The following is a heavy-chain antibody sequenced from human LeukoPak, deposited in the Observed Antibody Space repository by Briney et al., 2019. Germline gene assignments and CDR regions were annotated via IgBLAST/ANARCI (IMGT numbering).Heavy chain of an antibody. CDR1: GYIFTSSW. J-gene: IGHJ4*02. D-gene: IGHD1-26*01. CDR3: ARFSVGGTYYPNY. Sequence: GESLKISCQGSGYIFTSSWIGWVRQMPGKGLEWMGIIYPGDSDTRYSPSFQGQVTISADKSISTAYLQWSSLKASDTAMYYCARFSVGGTYYPNYWGQGTLVSVSS. CDR2: IYPGDSDT. V-gene: IGHV5-51*01.